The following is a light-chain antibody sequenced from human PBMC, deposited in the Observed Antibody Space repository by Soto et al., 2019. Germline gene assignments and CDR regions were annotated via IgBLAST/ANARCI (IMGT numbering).Light chain of an antibody. CDR2: KAS. Sequence: DIPMTQSPSTLSGSVGDRVTITCRASQTISSWLAWYQQKPGKAPKLLIYKASTLKSGAPSRFSGSGSGTEFTLTISSLQPDDFATYYCQHYNSYSEAFGQGTKVELK. J-gene: IGKJ1*01. CDR1: QTISSW. CDR3: QHYNSYSEA. V-gene: IGKV1-5*03.